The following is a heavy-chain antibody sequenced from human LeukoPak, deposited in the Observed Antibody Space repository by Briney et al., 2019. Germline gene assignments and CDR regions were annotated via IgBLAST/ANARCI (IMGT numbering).Heavy chain of an antibody. Sequence: PGGSLRLSCAASGFSFSSYSMNWVRQAPGKGLEWVSSISSSSSYIYYADLVKGRFTISRDNAKNSLYLQMNSLRAEDTAVYYCARVHCSSTSCYAFDIWGQGTMVTVSS. CDR1: GFSFSSYS. V-gene: IGHV3-21*01. J-gene: IGHJ3*02. CDR3: ARVHCSSTSCYAFDI. D-gene: IGHD2-2*01. CDR2: ISSSSSYI.